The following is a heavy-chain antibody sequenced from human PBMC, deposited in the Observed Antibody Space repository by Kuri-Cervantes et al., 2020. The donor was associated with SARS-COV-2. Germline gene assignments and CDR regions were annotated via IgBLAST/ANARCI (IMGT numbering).Heavy chain of an antibody. CDR3: AREAYYDFWSGYHTRTDYFDY. CDR2: ISYDGGSK. D-gene: IGHD3-3*01. V-gene: IGHV3-30-3*01. J-gene: IGHJ4*02. CDR1: GFTFSSYA. Sequence: GESLKISCAASGFTFSSYAMHWVRQAPGKGLEWVAVISYDGGSKYYADSVKGRFTISRDNSKNTLYLQMNSLRAEDTAVYYCAREAYYDFWSGYHTRTDYFDYWGQGTLVTVSS.